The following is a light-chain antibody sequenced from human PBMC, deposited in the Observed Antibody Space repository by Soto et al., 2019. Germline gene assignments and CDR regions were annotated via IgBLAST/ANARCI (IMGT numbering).Light chain of an antibody. CDR1: SSDVGGYNY. CDR3: SSYTSNSTPYVV. Sequence: QSALTQPASVSGSPGQSITISCTGTSSDVGGYNYVSWYQQHPGKAPKLVIYEVSNRPSGVSNRFSGSKSGNTASLTISGLQAEDEADYYCSSYTSNSTPYVVFGGGTKLTVL. CDR2: EVS. V-gene: IGLV2-14*01. J-gene: IGLJ2*01.